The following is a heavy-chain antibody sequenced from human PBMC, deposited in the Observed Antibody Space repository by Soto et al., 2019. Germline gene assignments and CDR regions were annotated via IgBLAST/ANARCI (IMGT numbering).Heavy chain of an antibody. J-gene: IGHJ6*03. V-gene: IGHV3-48*01. CDR2: ISSDSGTI. CDR1: GFIFSSYP. D-gene: IGHD3-9*01. Sequence: GGSLRLSCAASGFIFSSYPMNWVRQAPGKGLEWISYISSDSGTIYYADSVKGRFSISRDNAKNSLYLQMNSLRAEDTAVYYCASDWFYMDVWGKGTTVTVSS. CDR3: ASDWFYMDV.